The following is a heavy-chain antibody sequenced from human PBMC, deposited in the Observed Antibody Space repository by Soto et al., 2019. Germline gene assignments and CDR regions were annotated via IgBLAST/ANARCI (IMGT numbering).Heavy chain of an antibody. D-gene: IGHD1-26*01. Sequence: GGSLRLSCAASGFTVSSPYMSWVRQAPGKGLEWVSGINWNGGSTGYADSVKGRFTISRDNSKNTLYLQMNSLRVEDTAVYYCGKIGPAGSWDMWFDAWGQGALVTVSS. CDR1: GFTVSSPY. V-gene: IGHV3-20*04. J-gene: IGHJ5*02. CDR3: GKIGPAGSWDMWFDA. CDR2: INWNGGST.